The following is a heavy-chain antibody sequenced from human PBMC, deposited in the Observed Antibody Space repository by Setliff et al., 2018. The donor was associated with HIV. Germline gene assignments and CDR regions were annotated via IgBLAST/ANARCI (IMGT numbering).Heavy chain of an antibody. CDR1: GGSISSYY. J-gene: IGHJ4*02. D-gene: IGHD3-22*01. CDR2: IYTSGST. V-gene: IGHV4-4*09. Sequence: SETLSLTCTVSGGSISSYYWSWIRQPPGKGLEWIGYIYTSGSTNYNPSLKSRVTISIDPSKNQFSLKLSSVTAADTAVYYCARVHYYDKYYFDYWGQGTLVTVSS. CDR3: ARVHYYDKYYFDY.